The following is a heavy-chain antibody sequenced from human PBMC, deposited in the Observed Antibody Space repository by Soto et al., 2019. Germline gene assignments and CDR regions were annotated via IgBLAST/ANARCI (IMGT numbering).Heavy chain of an antibody. J-gene: IGHJ6*03. CDR2: IYYSGST. Sequence: QLQLQESGPGLVKPTETLSLTCTVSDGSISSSSYYWGWIRQPPGKGLEWIGSIYYSGSTYYNPSLKSRVTISVDTSKNQFSLKLSSVTAADTAVYYCARLETSYFYYMDVRGKGTTVTVSS. CDR1: DGSISSSSYY. CDR3: ARLETSYFYYMDV. V-gene: IGHV4-39*01.